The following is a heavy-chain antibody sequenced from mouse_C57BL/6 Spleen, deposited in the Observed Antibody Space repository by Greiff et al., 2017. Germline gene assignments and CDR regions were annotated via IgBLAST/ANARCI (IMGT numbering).Heavy chain of an antibody. J-gene: IGHJ1*03. V-gene: IGHV1-42*01. CDR3: ANRSRFWYFDV. Sequence: EVQLQQSGPELVKPGASVKISCKASGYSFTGYYMTWVKQSPEQGLEWIGEINPSTGCTTYNQKFKTKATLTVDKSSSTAYMQLKSLTSEDSAVYYWANRSRFWYFDVWGTGTTVTVAS. CDR1: GYSFTGYY. CDR2: INPSTGCT.